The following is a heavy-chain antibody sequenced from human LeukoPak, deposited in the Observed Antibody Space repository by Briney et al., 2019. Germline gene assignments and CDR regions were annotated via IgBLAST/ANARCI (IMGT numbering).Heavy chain of an antibody. Sequence: SETLSLTCAVYGGSFSGYYWSWIRQPPGKGLEWIGEINHSGSTNYNPSLKSRVTISVDTSKNQFSLKLSSVTAADTAVYYCARCLQYYDFWSGYYSSWGDYYYYYYMDVWGKGTTVTVSS. CDR1: GGSFSGYY. V-gene: IGHV4-34*01. CDR3: ARCLQYYDFWSGYYSSWGDYYYYYYMDV. CDR2: INHSGST. J-gene: IGHJ6*03. D-gene: IGHD3-3*01.